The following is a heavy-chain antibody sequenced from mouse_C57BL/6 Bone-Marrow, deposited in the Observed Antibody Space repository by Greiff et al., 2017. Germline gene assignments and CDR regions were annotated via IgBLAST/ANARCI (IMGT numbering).Heavy chain of an antibody. V-gene: IGHV5-12*01. D-gene: IGHD1-1*01. J-gene: IGHJ2*01. Sequence: EVNVVESGGGLVQPGGSLKLSCAASGFTFSDYYMYWVRQTPEKRLEWVAYISNGGGSTYYPDTVKGRFTISRDNAKNTLYLQMSRLKSEDTAMYYCARHNYYGSSYVRDYWGQGTTLTVSS. CDR2: ISNGGGST. CDR1: GFTFSDYY. CDR3: ARHNYYGSSYVRDY.